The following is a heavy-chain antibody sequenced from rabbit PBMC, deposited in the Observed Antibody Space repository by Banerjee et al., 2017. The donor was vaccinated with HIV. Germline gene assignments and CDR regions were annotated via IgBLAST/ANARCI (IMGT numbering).Heavy chain of an antibody. CDR2: IYAGSSGDT. J-gene: IGHJ4*01. CDR3: ARGDAGSAYWGNL. CDR1: GFDLSRYYV. D-gene: IGHD8-1*01. Sequence: QEQLEESGGGLVKPEGSLKLSCTASGFDLSRYYVMCWVRQAPGKGLEWIGCIYAGSSGDTYYASWAKGRFTISKTSSTTVTLQMTSLTAADTATYFCARGDAGSAYWGNLWGPGTLVTVS. V-gene: IGHV1S45*01.